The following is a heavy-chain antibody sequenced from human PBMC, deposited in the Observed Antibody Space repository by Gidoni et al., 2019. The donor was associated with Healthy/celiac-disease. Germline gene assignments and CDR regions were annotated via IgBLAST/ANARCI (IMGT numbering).Heavy chain of an antibody. D-gene: IGHD5-18*01. CDR2: ISGSGGST. V-gene: IGHV3-23*01. CDR3: AKDHGEYSYGSGDAFDI. J-gene: IGHJ3*02. Sequence: EVQLLESGGGLVEQGGARRRPCAAAGFTLSREAMSWVRQAPGKGLELVSPISGSGGSTYYADSVKGRFTISRDNSKNTLYLQMNSLRAEDTAVYYCAKDHGEYSYGSGDAFDIWGHGTMVTVSS. CDR1: GFTLSREA.